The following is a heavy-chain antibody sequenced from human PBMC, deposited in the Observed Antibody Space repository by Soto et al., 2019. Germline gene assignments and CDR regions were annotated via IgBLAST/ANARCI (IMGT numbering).Heavy chain of an antibody. CDR2: INPNSGGT. J-gene: IGHJ6*02. V-gene: IGHV1-2*04. Sequence: ASVKVSCKASGYTFTGYYMHWVRQAPGQGLEWMGWINPNSGGTNYAQKFQGWVTMTRDTSISTAYMELSRLRSDDTAVYYCARGSSFYYYYYGMAVWGQGTTVTVS. CDR3: ARGSSFYYYYYGMAV. CDR1: GYTFTGYY. D-gene: IGHD6-6*01.